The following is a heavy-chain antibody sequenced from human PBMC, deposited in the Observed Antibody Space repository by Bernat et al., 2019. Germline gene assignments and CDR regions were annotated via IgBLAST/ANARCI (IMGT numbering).Heavy chain of an antibody. CDR1: GGSISSYY. J-gene: IGHJ4*02. CDR3: ATNYYGSGSYWTR. V-gene: IGHV4-59*01. D-gene: IGHD3-10*01. CDR2: IYYSGST. Sequence: QVQLQESGPGLVKPSETLSLTCTVSGGSISSYYWSWIRQPPGKGLEWIGYIYYSGSTNYNPSLKSRVTISVDTSKNQFSLKLSSVTAADTAVYYCATNYYGSGSYWTRWGQGTLVTVSS.